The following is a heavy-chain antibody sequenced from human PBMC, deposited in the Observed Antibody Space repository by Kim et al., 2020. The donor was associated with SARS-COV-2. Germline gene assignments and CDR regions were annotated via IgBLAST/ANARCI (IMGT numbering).Heavy chain of an antibody. V-gene: IGHV5-51*01. CDR1: GYSFTSYW. J-gene: IGHJ6*02. CDR2: IYPGDSDT. CDR3: ARHGTAGIAQAYYYGMDV. D-gene: IGHD6-13*01. Sequence: GESLKISCKGSGYSFTSYWIGWVRQMPGKGLEWMGIIYPGDSDTRYSPSFQGQVTISADKSISTAYLQWSSLKASDTAMYYCARHGTAGIAQAYYYGMDVWGQGTTVTVSS.